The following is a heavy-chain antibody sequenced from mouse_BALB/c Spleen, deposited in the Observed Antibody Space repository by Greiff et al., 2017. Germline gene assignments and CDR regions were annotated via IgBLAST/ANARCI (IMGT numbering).Heavy chain of an antibody. CDR1: GFSLTSYG. CDR3: ARDWGLRRDYAMDY. J-gene: IGHJ4*01. CDR2: IWAGGST. D-gene: IGHD2-4*01. V-gene: IGHV2-9*02. Sequence: VQLQQSGPGLVAPSQSLSITCTVSGFSLTSYGVHWVRQPPGKGLEWLGVIWAGGSTNYNSALMSRLSISKDNSKSQVFLKMNSLQTDDTAMYYCARDWGLRRDYAMDYWGQGTSVTVSS.